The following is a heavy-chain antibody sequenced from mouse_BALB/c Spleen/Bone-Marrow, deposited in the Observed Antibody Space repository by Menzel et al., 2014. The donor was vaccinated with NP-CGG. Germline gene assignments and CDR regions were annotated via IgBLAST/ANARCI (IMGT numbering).Heavy chain of an antibody. CDR1: GFSLTSYG. Sequence: VKVVESGPGLVAPSQSLSITCTVSGFSLTSYGVHWVRQPPGKGLEWLGVIWAGGSTNYNSALMSRLSISKDNSKSQVFLKMNSLQTDDTAMYYCAREATMITWFAYWGQGTLVTVFA. V-gene: IGHV2-9*02. J-gene: IGHJ3*01. D-gene: IGHD2-4*01. CDR3: AREATMITWFAY. CDR2: IWAGGST.